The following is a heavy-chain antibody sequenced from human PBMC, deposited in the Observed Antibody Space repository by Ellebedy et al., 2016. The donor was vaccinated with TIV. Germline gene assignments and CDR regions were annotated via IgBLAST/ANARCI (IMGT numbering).Heavy chain of an antibody. CDR1: GFTFSQYY. J-gene: IGHJ5*01. V-gene: IGHV3-11*04. CDR3: ARDRDPNDYDDSNCFDS. D-gene: IGHD4-17*01. Sequence: PGGSLRLSCTASGFTFSQYYMTWIRQAPGKGLECISYLSGGGSTVYDADSVKGRFTMSRDNAKNSVFLQMNSLRADDTAVYYCARDRDPNDYDDSNCFDSWGQGTLVTVSS. CDR2: LSGGGSTV.